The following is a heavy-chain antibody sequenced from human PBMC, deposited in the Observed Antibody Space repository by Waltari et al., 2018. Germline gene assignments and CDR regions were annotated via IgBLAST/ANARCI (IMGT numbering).Heavy chain of an antibody. Sequence: QVQLVQSGAEVKKPGASVKVSCKASGYTFPSYAMHWVRQAPGQRLEWMGWINAGNGNTKYSQKFQGRVTITRDTSASTAYMELSSLRSEDTAVYYCARDAKSVTAPFDYWGQGTLVTVSS. CDR2: INAGNGNT. CDR1: GYTFPSYA. CDR3: ARDAKSVTAPFDY. J-gene: IGHJ4*02. V-gene: IGHV1-3*01. D-gene: IGHD4-17*01.